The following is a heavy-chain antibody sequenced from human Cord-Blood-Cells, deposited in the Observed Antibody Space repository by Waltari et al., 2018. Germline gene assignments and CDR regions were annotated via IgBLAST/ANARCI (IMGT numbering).Heavy chain of an antibody. D-gene: IGHD6-6*01. CDR1: GYSISRGYY. Sequence: QVQLQESGPGLVKPSETLSLTCTVSGYSISRGYYWGWIRQHPGKGLEWIGSIYHSGSTYYNPSLKSRVTISVDTSKNQFSLKLSSVTAADTAVYYCAREYRPSIAARKGGHDAFDIWGQGTMVTVSS. CDR3: AREYRPSIAARKGGHDAFDI. CDR2: IYHSGST. J-gene: IGHJ3*02. V-gene: IGHV4-38-2*02.